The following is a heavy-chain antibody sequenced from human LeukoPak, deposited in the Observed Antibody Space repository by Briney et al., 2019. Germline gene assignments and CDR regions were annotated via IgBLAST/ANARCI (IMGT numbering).Heavy chain of an antibody. D-gene: IGHD6-6*01. J-gene: IGHJ4*02. CDR1: GYTFSSSD. Sequence: GASVKVSCKASGYTFSSSDINWVRQATGQGLEWMGWMNPNSGNTYYAQRFQGRVTMTRDTSISTAYMEVSSLRSEDTAVYYCARHRARWMGYFDYWGQGTLVTVSS. CDR3: ARHRARWMGYFDY. CDR2: MNPNSGNT. V-gene: IGHV1-8*01.